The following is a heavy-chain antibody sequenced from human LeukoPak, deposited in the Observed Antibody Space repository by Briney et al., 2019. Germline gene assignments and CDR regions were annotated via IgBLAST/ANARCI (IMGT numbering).Heavy chain of an antibody. Sequence: GGSLRLSCAPSGFTFTKYWMTWVRQAPGKGVEWVANIKQDGSEKFYVDSVKGRFTISRDNAKNSLDLQINSLGAEDTAVYYCARGLDCRSTSCYLDNWGQGTLVTVSS. CDR3: ARGLDCRSTSCYLDN. V-gene: IGHV3-7*01. CDR2: IKQDGSEK. J-gene: IGHJ4*02. CDR1: GFTFTKYW. D-gene: IGHD2-2*01.